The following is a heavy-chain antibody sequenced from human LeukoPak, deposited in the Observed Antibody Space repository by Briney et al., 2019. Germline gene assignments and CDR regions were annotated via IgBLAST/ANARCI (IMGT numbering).Heavy chain of an antibody. D-gene: IGHD3-10*01. J-gene: IGHJ3*02. CDR1: GFTFSSYW. Sequence: GGSLRLSCAASGFTFSSYWMSWVRQAPGKGLEWVANIKQDGSEKYYVDSVKGRFTISRDNAKNPLYLQMNSLRAEDTAVYYCARDPYYYDSGSFAAFDIWGQGTMVTVSS. V-gene: IGHV3-7*01. CDR2: IKQDGSEK. CDR3: ARDPYYYDSGSFAAFDI.